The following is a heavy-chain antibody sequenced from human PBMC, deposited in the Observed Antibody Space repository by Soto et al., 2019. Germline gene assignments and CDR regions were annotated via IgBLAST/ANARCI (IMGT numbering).Heavy chain of an antibody. CDR1: GFTFSSYG. J-gene: IGHJ6*02. V-gene: IGHV3-33*01. CDR2: IWYDGSNK. CDR3: ARVETNPNNYYYYGMDV. D-gene: IGHD2-8*01. Sequence: GGSLRLSCAASGFTFSSYGMHWVRQAPGKGLEWVAVIWYDGSNKYYADSVKGRFTISRDNSKNTLYLQMNSLRAEDTAVYYCARVETNPNNYYYYGMDVWGQGTTVTVSS.